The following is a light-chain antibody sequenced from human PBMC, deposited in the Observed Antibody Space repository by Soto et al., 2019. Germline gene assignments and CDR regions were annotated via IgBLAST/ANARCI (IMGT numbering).Light chain of an antibody. Sequence: QSVLTQPASVSGSPGQSMTISCTGTSSDVGSYNLVSWYQQHPGKAPKVMIYEVSKRPSGVSNRFSGSKSGNTASLTISGLQAEDEADYYCCSYAGSSTYVFGTGTKLTVL. V-gene: IGLV2-23*02. CDR2: EVS. J-gene: IGLJ1*01. CDR3: CSYAGSSTYV. CDR1: SSDVGSYNL.